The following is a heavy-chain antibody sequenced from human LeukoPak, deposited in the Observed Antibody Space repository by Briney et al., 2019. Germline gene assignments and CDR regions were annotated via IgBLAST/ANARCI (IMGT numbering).Heavy chain of an antibody. Sequence: GGSLRLSCAASGFTFSDYYMSRIRQAPGKGLEWVSYISSSGSTIYYADSVKGRFTISRDNAKNSLYLQMNSLRAEDTAVYYCARSPLWFGEFPFDYWGQGTLVTVSS. V-gene: IGHV3-11*01. CDR3: ARSPLWFGEFPFDY. J-gene: IGHJ4*02. CDR2: ISSSGSTI. CDR1: GFTFSDYY. D-gene: IGHD3-10*01.